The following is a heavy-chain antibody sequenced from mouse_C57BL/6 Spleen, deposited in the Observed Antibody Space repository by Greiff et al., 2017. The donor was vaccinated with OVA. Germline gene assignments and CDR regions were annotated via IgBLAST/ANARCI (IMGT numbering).Heavy chain of an antibody. CDR1: GFSLTSYG. CDR3: ARMEVVATDYAMDY. V-gene: IGHV2-2*01. CDR2: IWSGGST. D-gene: IGHD1-1*01. Sequence: VMLVESGPGLVQPSQSLSITCTVSGFSLTSYGVHWVRQSPGKGLEWLGVIWSGGSTDYNAAFISRLSISKDNSKSQVFFKMNSLQADDTAIYYCARMEVVATDYAMDYWGQGTSVTVSS. J-gene: IGHJ4*01.